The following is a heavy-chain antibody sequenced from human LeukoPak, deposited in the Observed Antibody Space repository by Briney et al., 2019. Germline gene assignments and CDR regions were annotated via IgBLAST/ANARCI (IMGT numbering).Heavy chain of an antibody. CDR3: ARDLGSSSWYGADYYYYCMDV. Sequence: PSETLSLTCTVSGGSINSYYWSWIRQPPGKGLEWIGYIYYSGSTNYNPSLKSRVTISVDTSKNQFSLKLSSVTAADTAVYYCARDLGSSSWYGADYYYYCMDVWGKGTTVTVSS. CDR1: GGSINSYY. CDR2: IYYSGST. D-gene: IGHD6-13*01. V-gene: IGHV4-59*01. J-gene: IGHJ6*03.